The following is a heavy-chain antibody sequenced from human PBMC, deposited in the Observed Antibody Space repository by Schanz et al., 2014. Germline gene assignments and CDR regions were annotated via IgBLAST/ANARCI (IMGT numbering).Heavy chain of an antibody. CDR2: IIPILGIA. V-gene: IGHV1-69*04. D-gene: IGHD3-22*01. J-gene: IGHJ4*02. CDR1: GYSFTPFP. CDR3: ARSNYYDNSDYYNSFDY. Sequence: QVQLVQSWAEVKGPGASVKVSCKASGYSFTPFPIHWVRQAPGQRLEWMGRIIPILGIANYAQNFQGRVTITADKSTSTAYMDLSSLRPEDTAVYYCARSNYYDNSDYYNSFDYWGQGTLVTVSS.